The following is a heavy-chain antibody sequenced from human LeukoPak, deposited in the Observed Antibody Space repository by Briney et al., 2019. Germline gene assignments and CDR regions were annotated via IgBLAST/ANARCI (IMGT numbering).Heavy chain of an antibody. J-gene: IGHJ4*02. CDR2: IYWDADK. CDR1: GFSLSTSGVR. Sequence: CRPTPVKPPQTLTLTRSFSGFSLSTSGVRVSWIRQPPGKALEWLALIYWDADKRYSPSLKSRLTITKDTSKHQVVLTMTNMAPVDTATYYCAHRGKAVAGLDYWGKGTLVTVSS. D-gene: IGHD6-19*01. CDR3: AHRGKAVAGLDY. V-gene: IGHV2-5*02.